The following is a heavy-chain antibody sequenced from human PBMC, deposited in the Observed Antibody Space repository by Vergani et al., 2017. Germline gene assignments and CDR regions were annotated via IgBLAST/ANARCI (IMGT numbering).Heavy chain of an antibody. J-gene: IGHJ6*02. Sequence: QVQLVQSGAEVKKPGSSVKVSCKASGGTFSSYAISWVRQAPGQGLEWMGRIIPIFGTANYAQKFQGRVTITADESTSTAYMELSSLRSEDTAVYYCARDSLVVVVVVAATLSGLNYYYYGMDVWGQGTTVTVSS. D-gene: IGHD2-15*01. CDR2: IIPIFGTA. V-gene: IGHV1-69*18. CDR3: ARDSLVVVVVVAATLSGLNYYYYGMDV. CDR1: GGTFSSYA.